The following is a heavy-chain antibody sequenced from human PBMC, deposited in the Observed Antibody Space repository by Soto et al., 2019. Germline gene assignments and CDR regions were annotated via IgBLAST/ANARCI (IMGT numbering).Heavy chain of an antibody. V-gene: IGHV3-23*01. J-gene: IGHJ4*02. CDR1: GFRFNNYA. Sequence: GGSLRLSCAASGFRFNNYAMSWVRQAPGRGLEWVTAITGSGDDTYHADSVKGRFTISRDNSKNTLYLQMDSLRAEDTAVYYCAKGSSISRPYYFDYWGQGTLVTVSS. CDR3: AKGSSISRPYYFDY. CDR2: ITGSGDDT. D-gene: IGHD2-2*01.